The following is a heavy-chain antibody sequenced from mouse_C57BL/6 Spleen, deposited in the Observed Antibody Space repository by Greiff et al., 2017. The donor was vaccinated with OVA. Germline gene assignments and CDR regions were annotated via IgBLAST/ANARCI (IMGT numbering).Heavy chain of an antibody. CDR3: ATYYYGSGYAMDY. CDR1: GFTFSDYG. Sequence: DVKLVESGGGLVKPGGSLKLSCAASGFTFSDYGMHWVRQAPEKGLEWVAYISSGSSTIYYADTVKGRFTISRDNAKNTLFLQMTSLRSEDTAMYNCATYYYGSGYAMDYWGQGTSVTVSS. J-gene: IGHJ4*01. D-gene: IGHD1-1*01. CDR2: ISSGSSTI. V-gene: IGHV5-17*01.